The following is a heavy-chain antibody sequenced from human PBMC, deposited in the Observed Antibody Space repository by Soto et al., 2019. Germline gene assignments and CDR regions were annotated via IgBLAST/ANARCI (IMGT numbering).Heavy chain of an antibody. CDR2: INQDGGGT. Sequence: GGSLRLSCVASGFTFISSFMGWVRQAPGKGLEWVANINQDGGGTYYVDSVEGRFTISRDNAKDSLYLQMNSLRGEDTAVYYCARDDGIKMASIVTMGGRLDFWGPGTLVTVSS. CDR1: GFTFISSF. V-gene: IGHV3-7*03. CDR3: ARDDGIKMASIVTMGGRLDF. J-gene: IGHJ4*02. D-gene: IGHD1-1*01.